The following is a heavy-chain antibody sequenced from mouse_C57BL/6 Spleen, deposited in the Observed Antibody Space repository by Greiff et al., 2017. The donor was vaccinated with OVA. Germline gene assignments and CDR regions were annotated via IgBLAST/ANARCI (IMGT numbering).Heavy chain of an antibody. D-gene: IGHD1-1*01. CDR1: GYTFTDYE. CDR3: TRSRPPVVDCDD. J-gene: IGHJ2*01. V-gene: IGHV1-15*01. Sequence: QVQLQQSGAELVRPGASVTLSCKASGYTFTDYEMHWVKQTPVHGLEWIGAIDPETAGTAYNQKFKGKAILTADKSSSTAYMELRSLTSEDSAVYYCTRSRPPVVDCDDWGQGTTLTVSS. CDR2: IDPETAGT.